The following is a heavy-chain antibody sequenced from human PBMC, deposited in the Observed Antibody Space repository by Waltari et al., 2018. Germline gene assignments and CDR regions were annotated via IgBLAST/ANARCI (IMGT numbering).Heavy chain of an antibody. D-gene: IGHD2-2*01. J-gene: IGHJ2*01. CDR1: GFTLSSYW. V-gene: IGHV3-74*01. Sequence: EVQLLESGGGLVQPGGSLRLSCAASGFTLSSYWMYWVGQAQGKGLVWVSRINRDGSSTANADSVQGRFTISRDNAKNTLYLQMNSLRADDTAVYFCARLGSSTDFWYFDLWGRGTLVTVSS. CDR2: INRDGSST. CDR3: ARLGSSTDFWYFDL.